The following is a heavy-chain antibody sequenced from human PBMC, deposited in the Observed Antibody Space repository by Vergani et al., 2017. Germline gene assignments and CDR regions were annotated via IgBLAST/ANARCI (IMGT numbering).Heavy chain of an antibody. CDR2: IIPTFDSK. Sequence: VQLLQSGAAVRKLGSSVTVSCKASGDTFSNYAITWVRQAPGQGLQWMGRIIPTFDSKNYAPRFQGRVTLTPDASASTAYMELTSLTSEDTAVYFCARGASYFDSGGYADTWGQGTLVTVS. J-gene: IGHJ5*02. CDR1: GDTFSNYA. CDR3: ARGASYFDSGGYADT. D-gene: IGHD3-22*01. V-gene: IGHV1-69*13.